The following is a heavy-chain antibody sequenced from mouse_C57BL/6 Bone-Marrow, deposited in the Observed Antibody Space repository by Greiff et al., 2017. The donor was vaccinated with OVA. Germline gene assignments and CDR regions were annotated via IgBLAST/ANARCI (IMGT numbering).Heavy chain of an antibody. CDR2: ISYSGST. CDR3: AREDYGSSGWYFDV. D-gene: IGHD1-1*01. V-gene: IGHV3-1*01. Sequence: EVKLVESGPGMVKPSQSLSLTCAVTGYSITSGYDWHWIRHFPGNTLEWMGYISYSGSTNYNPSLKSRISITHDTSKNHFFLKLNSVTTEDTATYYCAREDYGSSGWYFDVWGTGTTVTVSS. J-gene: IGHJ1*03. CDR1: GYSITSGYD.